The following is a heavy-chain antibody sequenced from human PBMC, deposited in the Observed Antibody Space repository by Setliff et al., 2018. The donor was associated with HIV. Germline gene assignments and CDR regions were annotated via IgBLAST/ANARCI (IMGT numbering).Heavy chain of an antibody. Sequence: SETLSLTCTVSGGSISRSRNYWGWIRQPPGKGLEWIGTVHYTGNTYHNPSLKSRVTISVEVSKNQISLKLTAVTAADSAVYYCAREGDGIDFWGQGTLVTVSS. CDR3: AREGDGIDF. CDR1: GGSISRSRNY. D-gene: IGHD2-21*02. V-gene: IGHV4-39*02. J-gene: IGHJ4*02. CDR2: VHYTGNT.